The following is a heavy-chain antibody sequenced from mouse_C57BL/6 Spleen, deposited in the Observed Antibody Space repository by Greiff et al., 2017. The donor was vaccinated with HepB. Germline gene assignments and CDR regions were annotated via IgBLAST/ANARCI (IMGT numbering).Heavy chain of an antibody. J-gene: IGHJ2*01. D-gene: IGHD1-1*01. CDR2: IDPNSGGT. V-gene: IGHV1-72*01. Sequence: QVQLKESGAELVKPGASVKLSCKASGYTFTSYWMHWVKQRPGRGLEWIGRIDPNSGGTKYNEKFKSKATLTVDKPSSTAYMQLSSLTSEDSAVYYCARVNSPYYYGSSFDYWGQGTTLTVSS. CDR1: GYTFTSYW. CDR3: ARVNSPYYYGSSFDY.